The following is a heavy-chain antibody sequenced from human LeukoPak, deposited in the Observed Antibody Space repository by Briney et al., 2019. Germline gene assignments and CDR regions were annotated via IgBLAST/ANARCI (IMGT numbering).Heavy chain of an antibody. CDR1: GFTFSSYA. CDR2: ISGSGGST. V-gene: IGHV3-23*01. CDR3: ARAYSSSWYDF. J-gene: IGHJ5*01. D-gene: IGHD6-13*01. Sequence: GGSLRLSCAASGFTFSSYAMSWVRQAPGKGLEWVSAISGSGGSTYYADSVKGRFTISRDNSKNTLYLQINGVRAEDTAVYYCARAYSSSWYDFWGQGTLVTVSS.